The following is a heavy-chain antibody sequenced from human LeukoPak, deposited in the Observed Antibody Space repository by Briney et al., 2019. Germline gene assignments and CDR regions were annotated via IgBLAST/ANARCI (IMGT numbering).Heavy chain of an antibody. CDR3: TKDSSSPFKGYYYYMDV. J-gene: IGHJ6*03. Sequence: GGSLRFSCAASRFTFSSYGMHWVRQAPGKGLEWVAVISYDGSNKYYADSVKGRFTISRDNSKNTLYLQMNSLRAEDTAVYYCTKDSSSPFKGYYYYMDVWGKGTTVTVSS. D-gene: IGHD6-13*01. CDR1: RFTFSSYG. CDR2: ISYDGSNK. V-gene: IGHV3-30*18.